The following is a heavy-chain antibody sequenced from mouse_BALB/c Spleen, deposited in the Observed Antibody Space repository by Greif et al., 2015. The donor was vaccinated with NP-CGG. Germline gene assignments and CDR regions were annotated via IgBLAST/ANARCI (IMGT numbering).Heavy chain of an antibody. J-gene: IGHJ3*01. CDR1: GYSITSGYY. CDR3: ARGGITTATAWFAY. V-gene: IGHV3-6*02. Sequence: EVKLLESGPGLVKPSQSLSLTCSVTGYSITSGYYWNWIRQFPGNKLEWMGYISYDGSNNYNPSLKNRISITRDTSKNQFFLKLNSVTTEDTATYYCARGGITTATAWFAYWGQGTLVTVSA. D-gene: IGHD1-2*01. CDR2: ISYDGSN.